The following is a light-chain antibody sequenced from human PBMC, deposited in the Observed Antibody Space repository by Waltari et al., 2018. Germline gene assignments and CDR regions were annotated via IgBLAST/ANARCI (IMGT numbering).Light chain of an antibody. Sequence: DIVMTQSPDSLAVSLGERATINCKSSQSVLRTSNNNNYLAWYQQKPGQPPKLLIYWASTRESGVPDRFSGSGSGTDFALTISSLQAEDVAVYYCQQYYRTPITFGQGTRLEIK. CDR1: QSVLRTSNNNNY. J-gene: IGKJ5*01. V-gene: IGKV4-1*01. CDR3: QQYYRTPIT. CDR2: WAS.